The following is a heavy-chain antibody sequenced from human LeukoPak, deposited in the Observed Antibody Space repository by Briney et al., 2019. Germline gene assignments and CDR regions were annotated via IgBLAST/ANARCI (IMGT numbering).Heavy chain of an antibody. Sequence: SETLSLTCTVSGGSISSGGYYWSWIRQHPGKGLEWIGYIYYSGSTYYNPSLKSRVTISVDTSKNQFSLKLSSVTAADTAVYYCARGNYDYVWGSYRPYPSYYFDYWGQGTLVTVSS. CDR2: IYYSGST. D-gene: IGHD3-16*02. CDR3: ARGNYDYVWGSYRPYPSYYFDY. CDR1: GGSISSGGYY. V-gene: IGHV4-31*03. J-gene: IGHJ4*02.